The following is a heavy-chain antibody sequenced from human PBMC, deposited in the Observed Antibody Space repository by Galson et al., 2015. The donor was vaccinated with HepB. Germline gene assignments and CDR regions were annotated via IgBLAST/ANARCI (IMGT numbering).Heavy chain of an antibody. CDR2: ISPDDSDT. D-gene: IGHD3-10*01. CDR3: ARFTDNGSGGLFDS. V-gene: IGHV5-51*01. CDR1: GHSFTSYW. Sequence: QSGAEVKKPGESLKISCKGSGHSFTSYWVVWVRQMPGKGLAWMGRISPDDSDTRYSPSFQGQVTISADKSIDTAYLQWSSLKASDSAMYYCARFTDNGSGGLFDSWGQGTLVTVSS. J-gene: IGHJ4*02.